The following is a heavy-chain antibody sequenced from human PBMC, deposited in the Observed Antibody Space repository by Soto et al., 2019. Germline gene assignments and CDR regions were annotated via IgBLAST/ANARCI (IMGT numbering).Heavy chain of an antibody. J-gene: IGHJ6*02. D-gene: IGHD1-7*01. Sequence: GGSLRLSCAASGFTFSSYEMNWVRQAPGKGLEWVSYISSSGSTIYYADSVKGRFTISRDNAKNSLYLQMNSLRAEDTAVYYCARDKAGGITGTYYGMDVWGQGTTVTVSS. CDR2: ISSSGSTI. CDR3: ARDKAGGITGTYYGMDV. V-gene: IGHV3-48*03. CDR1: GFTFSSYE.